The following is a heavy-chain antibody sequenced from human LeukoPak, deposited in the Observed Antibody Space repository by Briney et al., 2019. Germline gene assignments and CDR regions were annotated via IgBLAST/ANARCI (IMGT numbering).Heavy chain of an antibody. D-gene: IGHD1-20*01. Sequence: GRSLRLSCAASGFIFSSYAMHWVRQAPGKGLEWVAAISYDGSNKYYADSVKGRFTIPRDNSKNTQNLQMNSVRAEDTAVYYCASSSITFQHWGQGTLVTVSS. CDR3: ASSSITFQH. J-gene: IGHJ1*01. V-gene: IGHV3-30*01. CDR1: GFIFSSYA. CDR2: ISYDGSNK.